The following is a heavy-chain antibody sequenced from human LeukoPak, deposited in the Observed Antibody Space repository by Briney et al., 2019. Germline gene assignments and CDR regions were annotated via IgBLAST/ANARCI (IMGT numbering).Heavy chain of an antibody. V-gene: IGHV4-59*01. CDR2: IYYSGST. CDR1: GGSISSYY. CDR3: ARPSRRGRDGYNRLSAFDI. D-gene: IGHD5-24*01. J-gene: IGHJ3*02. Sequence: PSETLSLTCTVSGGSISSYYWSWIRQPPGKGLEWIGYIYYSGSTNYNPSLKSRVTISVETSKNQFSLKLSSVTAADTAVYYCARPSRRGRDGYNRLSAFDIWGQGTMVTVSS.